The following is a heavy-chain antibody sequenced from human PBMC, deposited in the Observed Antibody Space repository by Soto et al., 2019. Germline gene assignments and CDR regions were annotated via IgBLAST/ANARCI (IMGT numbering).Heavy chain of an antibody. D-gene: IGHD3-22*01. CDR3: ATVHNYYDSSGYLPPYYFDY. CDR1: GYTFTNYG. V-gene: IGHV1-18*01. Sequence: ASVKVSCKASGYTFTNYGISWVRQAPGQGLKWMGWISAYNGNTKYAQKLQGRVTMTTDTSTSTAYMELRSLRSDDTAVYYCATVHNYYDSSGYLPPYYFDYWGQGTLVTVSS. CDR2: ISAYNGNT. J-gene: IGHJ4*02.